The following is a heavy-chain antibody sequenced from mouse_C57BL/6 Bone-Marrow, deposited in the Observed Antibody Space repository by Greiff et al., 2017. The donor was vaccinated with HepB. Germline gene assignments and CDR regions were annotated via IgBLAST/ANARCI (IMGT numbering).Heavy chain of an antibody. Sequence: VQLQQSGAELARPGASVKLSCKASGYTFTSYGISWVKQRTGQGLEWIGEIYPRSGNTYYNEKFKGKATLTADKSSSTAYMELRSLTSEDSAVYFCARSRDRGDYFDCWGQGTTLTVSS. CDR2: IYPRSGNT. CDR1: GYTFTSYG. V-gene: IGHV1-81*01. D-gene: IGHD3-1*01. J-gene: IGHJ2*01. CDR3: ARSRDRGDYFDC.